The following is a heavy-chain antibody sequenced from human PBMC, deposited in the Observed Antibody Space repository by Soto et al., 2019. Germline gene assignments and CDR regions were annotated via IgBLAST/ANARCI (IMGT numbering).Heavy chain of an antibody. D-gene: IGHD2-15*01. CDR2: INPSDGST. Sequence: VKVSCKAAGYTFTNYDINWVRQAPGQGLEWMGIINPSDGSTSYAQKLQGRVTMTTDTSTSTAYMELRSLRSDDTAVYYCARDYCSGGSCWSGWFDPWGQGTLVTVSS. CDR1: GYTFTNYD. J-gene: IGHJ5*02. CDR3: ARDYCSGGSCWSGWFDP. V-gene: IGHV1-46*01.